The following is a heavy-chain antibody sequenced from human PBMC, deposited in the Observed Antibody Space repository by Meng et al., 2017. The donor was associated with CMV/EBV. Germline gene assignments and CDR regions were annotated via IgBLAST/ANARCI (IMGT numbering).Heavy chain of an antibody. CDR1: GYSFTSYW. CDR3: ARLSARHYCCYGMDV. D-gene: IGHD6-6*01. CDR2: IYPGDSDT. J-gene: IGHJ6*02. Sequence: GGSLRLSCKGSGYSFTSYWIGWVRQMPGKGLEWMGIIYPGDSDTRYSPSFQGQVTISTDKSISTAYLQWSSLKAADTAMYYCARLSARHYCCYGMDVWGQGTTVTVSS. V-gene: IGHV5-51*01.